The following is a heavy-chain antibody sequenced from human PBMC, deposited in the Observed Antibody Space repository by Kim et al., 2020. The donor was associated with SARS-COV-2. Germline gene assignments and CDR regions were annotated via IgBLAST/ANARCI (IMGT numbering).Heavy chain of an antibody. D-gene: IGHD6-19*01. CDR1: GYIFTGYY. J-gene: IGHJ4*02. CDR2: IRPDTGDT. CDR3: AREGGGSGQWLVFFDF. Sequence: ASVKVSCKASGYIFTGYYIHWVRQAPGQGLEWMGRIRPDTGDTYYAPNFQGSQGRVTMSRDTSINTAYMELRSLTSDDTAVYYCAREGGGSGQWLVFFDFWGQGSLVTVSS. V-gene: IGHV1-2*06.